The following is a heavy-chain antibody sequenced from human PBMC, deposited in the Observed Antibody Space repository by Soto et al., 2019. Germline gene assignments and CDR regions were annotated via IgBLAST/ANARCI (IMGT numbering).Heavy chain of an antibody. J-gene: IGHJ4*02. CDR1: GFTFTRYS. CDR3: AKRATGTDFDY. CDR2: ISGSGGST. D-gene: IGHD1-1*01. Sequence: PGGSLRLSCAASGFTFTRYSMSWVRQAPGKGLEWVSSISGSGGSTYYADSVKGRFTISRDNSKNTLYLQMNSLRAEDTAVYYCAKRATGTDFDYWGQGTLVTVSS. V-gene: IGHV3-23*01.